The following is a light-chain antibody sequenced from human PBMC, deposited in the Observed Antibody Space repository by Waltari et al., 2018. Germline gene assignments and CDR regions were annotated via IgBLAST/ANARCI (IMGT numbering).Light chain of an antibody. V-gene: IGKV3-20*01. CDR2: EAS. J-gene: IGKJ2*01. CDR3: QHYGRSSST. CDR1: QSLTNND. Sequence: EIVLTQSPGTVSLSPGETATLSCGASQSLTNNDLAWYQQKPGQSPRLLIYEASTRATGIPDRFSGSASGTDFTLTISRLESEDFAMYYCQHYGRSSSTFGQGTKLGIK.